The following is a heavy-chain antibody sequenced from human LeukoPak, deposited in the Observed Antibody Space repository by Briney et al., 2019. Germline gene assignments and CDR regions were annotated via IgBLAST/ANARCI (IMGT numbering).Heavy chain of an antibody. Sequence: GGSLRLSCAASGFTFSTYWMSWVRQAPGKGLEWVANIKHDGSEKYYVDSVKGRFTISKDNTRDSLYLHMNSLRAEDTAVYYCAKAGYDILTGYYPGVYYYYYMDVWGKGTTVTISS. J-gene: IGHJ6*03. CDR1: GFTFSTYW. CDR3: AKAGYDILTGYYPGVYYYYYMDV. V-gene: IGHV3-7*03. D-gene: IGHD3-9*01. CDR2: IKHDGSEK.